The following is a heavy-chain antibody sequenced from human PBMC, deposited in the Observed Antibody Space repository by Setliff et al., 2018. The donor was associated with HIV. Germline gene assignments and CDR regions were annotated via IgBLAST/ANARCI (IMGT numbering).Heavy chain of an antibody. V-gene: IGHV1-69*13. CDR3: ARDPGEGGGGFLDWTIGYYYYMDV. J-gene: IGHJ6*03. D-gene: IGHD3-3*01. CDR1: GGTFSRHA. Sequence: ASVMVSCKASGGTFSRHAISWVRQAPGQGLEWMGGIIPIFGTANYAQKFQGRVTITADESTSTAYMELSSLRSEDTAVYYCARDPGEGGGGFLDWTIGYYYYMDVWGKGATVTVSS. CDR2: IIPIFGTA.